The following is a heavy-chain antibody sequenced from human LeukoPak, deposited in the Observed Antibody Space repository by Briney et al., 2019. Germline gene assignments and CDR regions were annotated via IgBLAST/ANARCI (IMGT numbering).Heavy chain of an antibody. CDR1: GASIRTYY. D-gene: IGHD4-11*01. CDR3: ARGYYSNYVGDFDY. CDR2: INHSGST. J-gene: IGHJ4*02. Sequence: SETLSLTCTVSGASIRTYYWSWIRQPPGKGLEWIGEINHSGSTNYNPSLKSRVTISVDTSKNQFSLKLSSVTAADTAVYYCARGYYSNYVGDFDYWGQGTLVTVSS. V-gene: IGHV4-34*01.